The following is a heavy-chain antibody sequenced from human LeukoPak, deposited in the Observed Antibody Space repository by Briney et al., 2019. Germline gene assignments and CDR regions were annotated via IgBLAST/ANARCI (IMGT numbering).Heavy chain of an antibody. CDR3: ARARYCSSITCREAFDI. Sequence: GGSLRLSCAASGFTFSCYAMHWVRQAPGKGLEWVAVISYDGSNKYYADSVKGRFTISRDNSKNTLYLQMNSLRAEGTAVYYCARARYCSSITCREAFDIWGQGTMVTVSS. D-gene: IGHD2-2*01. J-gene: IGHJ3*02. V-gene: IGHV3-30-3*01. CDR2: ISYDGSNK. CDR1: GFTFSCYA.